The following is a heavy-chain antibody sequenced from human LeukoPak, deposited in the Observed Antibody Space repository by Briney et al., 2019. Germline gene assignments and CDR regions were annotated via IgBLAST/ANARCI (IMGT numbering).Heavy chain of an antibody. CDR2: ISSSGSDK. V-gene: IGHV3-30*18. D-gene: IGHD6-13*01. CDR3: AKEVTIPAAGRKDYYYYGLDV. J-gene: IGHJ6*02. CDR1: GFTFSTYA. Sequence: GGSLRLSCAASGFTFSTYAVHWVRQAPGKGLGWVAVISSSGSDKYHAGSVKGRFTISRDNSKNTLYLQMDSLRAEDTAVYYCAKEVTIPAAGRKDYYYYGLDVWGQGTTVTVSS.